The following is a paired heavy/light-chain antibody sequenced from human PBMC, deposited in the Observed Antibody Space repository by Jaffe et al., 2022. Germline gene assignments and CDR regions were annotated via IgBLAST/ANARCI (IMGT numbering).Light chain of an antibody. CDR1: QSLLHSDGKTY. CDR3: MQGIHLYNT. J-gene: IGKJ2*01. Sequence: DIVMTQTPLSLSVTPGQPASISCKSSQSLLHSDGKTYLYWYLQKPGQSPQLLIYELSSRFSGVPDRFSGSGSGTNFTLKISRVEAEDIGIYYCMQGIHLYNTFGQGTKLEI. V-gene: IGKV2-29*02. CDR2: ELS.
Heavy chain of an antibody. D-gene: IGHD3-9*01. CDR2: IYHSGST. CDR1: GYSIRSGYH. Sequence: QVQLQESGPGLVKPSETLSLTCAVSGYSIRSGYHWGWIRQPPGKGLEWIGMIYHSGSTYYNPSLKSRVTISVDTSKNQFSLRLTSVTAADTAVYFCARHWGRPYYDFLTGYNDVLGAACDSWGQGTLVTVSS. J-gene: IGHJ4*02. V-gene: IGHV4-38-2*01. CDR3: ARHWGRPYYDFLTGYNDVLGAACDS.